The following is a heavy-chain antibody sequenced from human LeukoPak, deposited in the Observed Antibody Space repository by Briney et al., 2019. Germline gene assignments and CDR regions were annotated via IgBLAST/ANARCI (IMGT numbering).Heavy chain of an antibody. V-gene: IGHV3-23*01. CDR3: AKRVESATTSGRAFDI. CDR2: ISPSGGST. Sequence: PGRSLRLSCAASGFTFSSCAMSWVRQAPGRGLEWVSAISPSGGSTYYADSVKGRFTISRDNSKNTLYLQMHSLRAEDTAVYYCAKRVESATTSGRAFDIWGQGTMVTVSS. CDR1: GFTFSSCA. J-gene: IGHJ3*02. D-gene: IGHD3-16*01.